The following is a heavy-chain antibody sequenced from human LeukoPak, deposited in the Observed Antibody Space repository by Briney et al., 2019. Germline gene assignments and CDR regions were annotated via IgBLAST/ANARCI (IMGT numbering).Heavy chain of an antibody. CDR1: GYTFTGYY. V-gene: IGHV1-2*02. D-gene: IGHD3-10*01. CDR3: ARDRGRITMVRGVMPYFDY. Sequence: ASENVSCKASGYTFTGYYMHWVRQAPGQGLEWMGWINPNSGGTNYAQKFQGRVTMTRDTSISTAYMELSRLRSDDTAVYYCARDRGRITMVRGVMPYFDYWGQGTLVTVSS. CDR2: INPNSGGT. J-gene: IGHJ4*02.